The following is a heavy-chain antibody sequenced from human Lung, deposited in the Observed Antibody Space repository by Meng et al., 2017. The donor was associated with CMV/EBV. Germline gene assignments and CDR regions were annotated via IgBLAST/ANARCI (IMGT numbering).Heavy chain of an antibody. J-gene: IGHJ5*02. CDR3: ARDGYYDFWSGQYKPSNWFDP. D-gene: IGHD3-3*01. Sequence: SETLSLTCTVSGGSVSSTNSYCGWLRQPPGKGLEWIGTIYYSGTTHYNPSLKSRVTISVDTSKNQFSLKLNSVTAADTVVYFCARDGYYDFWSGQYKPSNWFDPWGQGTLVTVSS. V-gene: IGHV4-39*07. CDR2: IYYSGTT. CDR1: GGSVSSTNSY.